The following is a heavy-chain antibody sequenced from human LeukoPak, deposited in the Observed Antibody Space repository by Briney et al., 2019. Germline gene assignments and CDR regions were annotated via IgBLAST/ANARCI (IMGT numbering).Heavy chain of an antibody. D-gene: IGHD4-17*01. V-gene: IGHV3-33*08. J-gene: IGHJ4*02. CDR2: IWYDGSKK. Sequence: GGSLRLSCSASGFTFSTYVMHWVRQAPGKGLEWVAVIWYDGSKKDYADSVKGRFTISRDNSKNTLYLQMNSLRAEDTAVYYCAREMNYGDYFDYWGQGTLVTVSS. CDR1: GFTFSTYV. CDR3: AREMNYGDYFDY.